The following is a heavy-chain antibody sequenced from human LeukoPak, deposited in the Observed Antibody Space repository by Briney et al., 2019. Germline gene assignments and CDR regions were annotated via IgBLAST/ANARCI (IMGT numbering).Heavy chain of an antibody. D-gene: IGHD2-15*01. Sequence: ASVKVSCKASGYTFTGYDLFLVRQAPGQGLEGMGWINPNTGDTRYGQKFQGRVTLTRDTSIRTTYMELSSLRSDDTAVYYCARDERFCNGDNHYPDLGYWGQGTLVTVSS. CDR3: ARDERFCNGDNHYPDLGY. J-gene: IGHJ4*02. CDR1: GYTFTGYD. V-gene: IGHV1-2*02. CDR2: INPNTGDT.